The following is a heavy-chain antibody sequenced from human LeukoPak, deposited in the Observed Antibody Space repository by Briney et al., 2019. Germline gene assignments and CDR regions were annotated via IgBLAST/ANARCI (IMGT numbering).Heavy chain of an antibody. CDR3: ARRWNYGRNYYIDV. Sequence: PSETLSLTCAVYGRSFSNYYWSWIRQPPGKGLEWIGEINDSGRINYNPSLMSRVTASVDTSKNQFSLRLTSVTATDTAVYYCARRWNYGRNYYIDVWGNGATVSVSS. J-gene: IGHJ6*03. CDR2: INDSGRI. CDR1: GRSFSNYY. D-gene: IGHD1-7*01. V-gene: IGHV4-34*01.